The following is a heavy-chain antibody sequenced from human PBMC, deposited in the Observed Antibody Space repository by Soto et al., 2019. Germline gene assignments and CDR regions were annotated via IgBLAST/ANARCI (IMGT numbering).Heavy chain of an antibody. Sequence: GGSLKISCAASGFTFRSYWVYWVRQAPGKGLVWVSRTNSDGSDTSYADSVKGRFTISRDNAKNTLYLQMNSLRAEDTAVYYCARDRGWSLFDYWGQGTLVTVSS. V-gene: IGHV3-74*01. CDR1: GFTFRSYW. D-gene: IGHD6-19*01. CDR2: TNSDGSDT. CDR3: ARDRGWSLFDY. J-gene: IGHJ4*02.